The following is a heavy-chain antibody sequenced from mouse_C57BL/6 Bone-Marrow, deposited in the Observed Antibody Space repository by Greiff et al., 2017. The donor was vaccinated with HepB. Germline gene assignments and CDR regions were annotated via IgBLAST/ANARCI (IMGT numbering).Heavy chain of an antibody. D-gene: IGHD2-1*01. CDR3: ARPGVTTLSYWYFEV. V-gene: IGHV5-17*01. CDR1: GFTFSDYG. J-gene: IGHJ1*03. CDR2: ISSGSSTI. Sequence: EVKLVESGGGLVQPGGSLKLSCAASGFTFSDYGMHWVRQAPEKGLEWVAYISSGSSTIYYADTVKGRFTISRDNAKNTLFLQMTSLRSEDTAMYYCARPGVTTLSYWYFEVWGTGTTVTVSS.